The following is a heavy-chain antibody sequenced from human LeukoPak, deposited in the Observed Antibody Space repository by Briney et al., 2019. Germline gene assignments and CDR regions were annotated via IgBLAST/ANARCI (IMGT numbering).Heavy chain of an antibody. Sequence: GKSLRLSCAASRFTFSRYGIHWVRQAPGKGLEWLAHMSPDGIHEFYADSVKGRFTISRDSSRDTMYLQMDSLRAEDTAVYYCARDNTWSLDYWGQGTLVTVPS. D-gene: IGHD2/OR15-2a*01. CDR2: MSPDGIHE. CDR3: ARDNTWSLDY. CDR1: RFTFSRYG. J-gene: IGHJ4*02. V-gene: IGHV3-30*03.